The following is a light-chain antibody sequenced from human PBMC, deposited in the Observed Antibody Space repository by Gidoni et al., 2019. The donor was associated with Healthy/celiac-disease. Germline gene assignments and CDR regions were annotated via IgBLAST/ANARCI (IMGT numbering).Light chain of an antibody. Sequence: EVVLTQSPATLSWSPGERATLSCRAIQSVRNYLAWYQQKRGQSPRLLIHDASSRATGIPARFSGSGSGTDFTLTISSLEPEDFATYYCQQRSDWPLTFXGXTKVEIK. CDR1: QSVRNY. CDR3: QQRSDWPLT. V-gene: IGKV3-11*01. CDR2: DAS. J-gene: IGKJ4*01.